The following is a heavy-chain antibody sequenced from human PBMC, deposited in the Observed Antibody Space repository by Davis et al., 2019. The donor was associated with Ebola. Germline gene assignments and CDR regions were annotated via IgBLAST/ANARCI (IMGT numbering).Heavy chain of an antibody. V-gene: IGHV5-51*01. J-gene: IGHJ4*02. CDR2: IYPRDSDT. CDR3: ARQGDQMATSPSTPFDY. CDR1: GYSFTSYW. Sequence: GESLKISCKGSGYSFTSYWIGWVRQMPGKGLERVGIIYPRDSDTKYSPSFQGQVTISADKSISTAYLQWSSLKASDTAMYYCARQGDQMATSPSTPFDYWGQGTLVTVSS. D-gene: IGHD5-24*01.